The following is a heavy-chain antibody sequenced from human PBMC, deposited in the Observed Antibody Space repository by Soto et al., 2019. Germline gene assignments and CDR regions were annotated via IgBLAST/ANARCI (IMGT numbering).Heavy chain of an antibody. CDR1: GGSISSSSYY. Sequence: SETLSLTCTVSGGSISSSSYYWGWIRQPPGKGLEWIGSIYYSGSTYYNPSLKSRVTISVDTSKNQFSLKLSLVTAADTAVYYCARGWIFGVVIIPRPDGGMDVWGQGTTVTVSS. D-gene: IGHD3-3*01. CDR2: IYYSGST. CDR3: ARGWIFGVVIIPRPDGGMDV. V-gene: IGHV4-39*01. J-gene: IGHJ6*02.